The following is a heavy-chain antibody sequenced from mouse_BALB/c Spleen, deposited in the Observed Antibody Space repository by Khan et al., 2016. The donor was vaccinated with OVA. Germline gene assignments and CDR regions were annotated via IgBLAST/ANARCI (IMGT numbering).Heavy chain of an antibody. CDR1: GFTFSSYS. CDR3: ASHLTGSFAY. CDR2: ISSGGDYN. J-gene: IGHJ3*01. D-gene: IGHD4-1*01. V-gene: IGHV5-6*01. Sequence: DVHLVESGGDLVKPGGSLKLSCAASGFTFSSYSMSWVRQTPDMRLKWVTTISSGGDYNYYPDSVKGRFTISRDNAKNTLYLQMSSLKSEDTAMYYCASHLTGSFAYWGQGTLVTVSA.